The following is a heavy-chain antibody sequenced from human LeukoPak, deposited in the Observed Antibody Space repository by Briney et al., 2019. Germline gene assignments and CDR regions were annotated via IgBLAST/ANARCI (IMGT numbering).Heavy chain of an antibody. D-gene: IGHD6-13*01. V-gene: IGHV4-34*01. CDR2: IDHSGSI. Sequence: SETLSLTCAVYGGSFSGYYWSWIRQPPGKGLEWIGEIDHSGSINYNPSLKSRVTISVDTSKNQFSLKLSSVTAADTAVYYCARRKSDRSSWFPGISNYFDYWGQGALVTVSS. CDR1: GGSFSGYY. CDR3: ARRKSDRSSWFPGISNYFDY. J-gene: IGHJ4*02.